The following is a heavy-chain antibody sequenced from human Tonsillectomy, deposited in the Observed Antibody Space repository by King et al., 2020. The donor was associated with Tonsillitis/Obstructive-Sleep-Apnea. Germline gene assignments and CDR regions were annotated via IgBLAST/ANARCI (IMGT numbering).Heavy chain of an antibody. Sequence: VQLVESGGGVVRPGGSLRLSCAASGFTFDDYGMSWGCQAPGKGLEWVSGINLNGGSTGYADSVKGRFTISRDNAKNSLYLQMNSLRAEDTALYYCARDKTYYYDSSGYFGFDYWGQGTLVTVSS. CDR3: ARDKTYYYDSSGYFGFDY. D-gene: IGHD3-22*01. CDR2: INLNGGST. J-gene: IGHJ4*02. V-gene: IGHV3-20*04. CDR1: GFTFDDYG.